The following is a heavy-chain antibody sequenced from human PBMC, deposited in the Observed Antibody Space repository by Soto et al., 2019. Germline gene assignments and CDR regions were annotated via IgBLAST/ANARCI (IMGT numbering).Heavy chain of an antibody. CDR3: AKAGNPSGSYYLAYNWFDP. CDR2: ISGSGGST. CDR1: GFTFSSYA. Sequence: EVQLLESGGGLVQPGGSLRLSCAASGFTFSSYAMSWVRQAPGKGLEWVSAISGSGGSTYYADSVKGRFTISRDNSKNTRYLQMNSRSAEDTAVYYCAKAGNPSGSYYLAYNWFDPWGQGTLVTVSS. V-gene: IGHV3-23*01. J-gene: IGHJ5*02. D-gene: IGHD1-26*01.